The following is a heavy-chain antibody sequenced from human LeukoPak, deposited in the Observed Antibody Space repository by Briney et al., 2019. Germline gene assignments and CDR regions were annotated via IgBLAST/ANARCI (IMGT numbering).Heavy chain of an antibody. CDR3: ARDDSSSFDY. J-gene: IGHJ4*02. CDR2: INHSGST. Sequence: SETLSLTCAVYGGSFSGYYWSWIRQPPGKGLEWIGEINHSGSTNYNLSLKSRVTISIDTSKNQFSLKLSSVTAADTAVYYCARDDSSSFDYWGQGTLVTVSS. CDR1: GGSFSGYY. D-gene: IGHD3-22*01. V-gene: IGHV4-34*01.